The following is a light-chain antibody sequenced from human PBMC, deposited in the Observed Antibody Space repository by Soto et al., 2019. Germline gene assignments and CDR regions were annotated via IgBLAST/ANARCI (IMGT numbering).Light chain of an antibody. CDR2: DVS. CDR3: SSYTSSSTLYV. V-gene: IGLV2-14*01. CDR1: SSDVDGYNY. Sequence: QSVLTQPASVSGSPGESITISCTGTSSDVDGYNYVSWYQQHPGKFPKLMIYDVSNRPSGVSNRFSGSKSGNTASLTISGLQAEDEADYYCSSYTSSSTLYVFGTGTKVTVL. J-gene: IGLJ1*01.